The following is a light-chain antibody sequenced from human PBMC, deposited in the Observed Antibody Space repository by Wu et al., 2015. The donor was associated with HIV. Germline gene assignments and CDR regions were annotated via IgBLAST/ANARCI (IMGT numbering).Light chain of an antibody. Sequence: IQMTQSPSSLSASVGDRVTITCRTSQGIGSYLAWYQQKPGKAPKLLISTASILQSGVPSRFSGSGSGTDFTLTISCLQSEDFATYYCQQYHSYPRTFGQGTKVEVK. V-gene: IGKV1-8*01. CDR3: QQYHSYPRT. CDR2: TAS. J-gene: IGKJ1*01. CDR1: QGIGSY.